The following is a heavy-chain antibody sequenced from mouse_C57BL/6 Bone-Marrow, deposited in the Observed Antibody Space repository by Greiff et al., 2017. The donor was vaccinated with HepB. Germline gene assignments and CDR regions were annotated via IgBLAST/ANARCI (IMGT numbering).Heavy chain of an antibody. CDR3: ARSVSTMIRLYFDV. CDR2: ISDGGSYT. V-gene: IGHV5-4*01. CDR1: GFTFSSYA. J-gene: IGHJ1*03. D-gene: IGHD2-4*01. Sequence: EVQLVESGGGLVKPGGSLKLSCAASGFTFSSYAMSWVRQTPEKRLEWVATISDGGSYTYYPDNVKGRFTISRDNAKNNLYLQMSHLKSEDTAMYYCARSVSTMIRLYFDVWGTGTTVTVSS.